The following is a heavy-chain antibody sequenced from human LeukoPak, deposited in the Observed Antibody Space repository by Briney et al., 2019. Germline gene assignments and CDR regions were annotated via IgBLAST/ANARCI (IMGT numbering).Heavy chain of an antibody. Sequence: GVLRLSCAASGFTFSSYEMNWVRQAPGKGLEWVSYISSSGNTIYYADSVKGRFTISRDNAKNSLYLQMNSLRAEDTAVYYCAELGITMIGGVWGKGTTVTISS. D-gene: IGHD3-10*02. CDR2: ISSSGNTI. CDR3: AELGITMIGGV. V-gene: IGHV3-48*03. CDR1: GFTFSSYE. J-gene: IGHJ6*04.